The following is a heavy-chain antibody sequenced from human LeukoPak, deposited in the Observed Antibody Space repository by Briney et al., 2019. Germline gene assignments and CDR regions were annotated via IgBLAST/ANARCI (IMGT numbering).Heavy chain of an antibody. CDR1: GFTFSSYW. CDR2: INSDGST. CDR3: AREGGYSYGYAGGLDY. Sequence: PGGSLILSCAASGFTFSSYWMHWVRQAPGKGLVLVSRINSDGSTYYADSVKGIFTISRDNAKNSLYLQMNSLRAEDTAVYYCAREGGYSYGYAGGLDYWGQGTLVTVSS. V-gene: IGHV3-74*01. D-gene: IGHD5-18*01. J-gene: IGHJ4*02.